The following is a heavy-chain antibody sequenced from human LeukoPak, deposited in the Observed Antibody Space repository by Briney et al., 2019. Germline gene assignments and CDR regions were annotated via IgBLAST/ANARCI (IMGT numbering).Heavy chain of an antibody. Sequence: SETLSLTCGVYGGSFGGYYWSWIRQSPGKGLEWIGEINHRGITNHNPSLQSRVTLSVDMSKNRFSLTVSSVTAADTAVYYCARDGAWSNYDFWSGSDYWGQGTLVTVSS. D-gene: IGHD3-3*01. CDR1: GGSFGGYY. J-gene: IGHJ4*02. CDR3: ARDGAWSNYDFWSGSDY. CDR2: INHRGIT. V-gene: IGHV4-34*01.